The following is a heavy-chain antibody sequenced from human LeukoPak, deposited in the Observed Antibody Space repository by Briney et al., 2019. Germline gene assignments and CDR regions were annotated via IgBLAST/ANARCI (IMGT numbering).Heavy chain of an antibody. Sequence: ASVKVSCKASGGTFSSYAISWVRQAPGQGLEWMGRIIPIFGIANYAQKFQGRVTITADKSTSTAYMELSSLRSEDTAVYYCALNPGSIVGAHFDYWGQGTLVTVSS. CDR1: GGTFSSYA. D-gene: IGHD1-26*01. CDR2: IIPIFGIA. J-gene: IGHJ4*02. CDR3: ALNPGSIVGAHFDY. V-gene: IGHV1-69*04.